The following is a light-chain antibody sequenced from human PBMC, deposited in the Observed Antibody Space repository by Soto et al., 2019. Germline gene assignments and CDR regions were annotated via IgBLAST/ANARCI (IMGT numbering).Light chain of an antibody. V-gene: IGKV3-20*01. CDR2: GAS. J-gene: IGKJ1*01. CDR3: QQYGRSRT. Sequence: EIVLTQSPGTLSLSPGERATLSCRASQSVSSSYLAWYQQKPGQAPRLLIYGASSRATGIPGRFSGRGSGTALTLTISRLEPEDFAVYYCQQYGRSRTFGQGTK. CDR1: QSVSSSY.